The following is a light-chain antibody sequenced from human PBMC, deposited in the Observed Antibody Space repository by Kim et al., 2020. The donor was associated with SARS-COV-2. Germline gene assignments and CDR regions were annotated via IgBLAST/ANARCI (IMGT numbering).Light chain of an antibody. CDR3: QQYESYPLT. CDR2: KAS. V-gene: IGKV1-5*03. CDR1: QSLSNS. J-gene: IGKJ5*01. Sequence: ASVGDRVTITCRATQSLSNSLAWYQQKPGEAPKLLIYKASTAVTGVSSRFSDTGSGTEFTLTINNLQPEDFATYHCQQYESYPLTLGQGTRLEIK.